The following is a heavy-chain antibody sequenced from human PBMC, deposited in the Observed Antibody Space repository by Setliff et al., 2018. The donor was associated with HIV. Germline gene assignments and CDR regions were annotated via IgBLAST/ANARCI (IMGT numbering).Heavy chain of an antibody. Sequence: GESLKISCKTSGYSFTTYWIGWVRQMPGKGLEWMGIIYPGDSDTRYSPSFQGQVTISADKSISTAYLQWSSLKASDTAMYYCARSNYDILTGPFDYWGQGTLVTVSS. J-gene: IGHJ4*02. D-gene: IGHD3-9*01. CDR1: GYSFTTYW. V-gene: IGHV5-51*01. CDR2: IYPGDSDT. CDR3: ARSNYDILTGPFDY.